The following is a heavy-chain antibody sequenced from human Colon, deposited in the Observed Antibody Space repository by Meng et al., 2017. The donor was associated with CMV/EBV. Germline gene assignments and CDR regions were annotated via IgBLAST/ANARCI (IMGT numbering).Heavy chain of an antibody. D-gene: IGHD1-26*01. Sequence: QVQVVQSGVGVKKPGPSVKVSVKASGGTFSSYAISWVRQAPGQGLEWMGGIIPIFGTANYAQKFQGRVTITADESTSTAYMELSSLRSEDTAVYYCARDIDSAEGYWGQGTLVTVSS. J-gene: IGHJ4*02. CDR1: GGTFSSYA. V-gene: IGHV1-69*12. CDR2: IIPIFGTA. CDR3: ARDIDSAEGY.